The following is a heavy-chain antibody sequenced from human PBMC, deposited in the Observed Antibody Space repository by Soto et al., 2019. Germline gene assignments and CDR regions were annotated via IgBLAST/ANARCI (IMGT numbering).Heavy chain of an antibody. Sequence: QVQLVQSGAEVKKPGASVKVSCKASGYTFTSYGISWVRQAPGQGLEWMGWISAYTGNTNYAQKLQGRVTMTTDTATSTAYMELRSLRSDDTAVYYCASTFSSSRDYYYYGMDVWGQGTTVTVSS. CDR2: ISAYTGNT. J-gene: IGHJ6*02. CDR3: ASTFSSSRDYYYYGMDV. V-gene: IGHV1-18*01. CDR1: GYTFTSYG. D-gene: IGHD6-6*01.